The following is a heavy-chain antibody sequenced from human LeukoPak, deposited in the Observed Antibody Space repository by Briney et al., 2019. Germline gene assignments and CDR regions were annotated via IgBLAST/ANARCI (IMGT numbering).Heavy chain of an antibody. CDR3: ARDLGIAVAGDYYYYGMDV. V-gene: IGHV1-46*01. CDR2: INPSGGST. CDR1: GYTFTSYY. D-gene: IGHD6-19*01. J-gene: IGHJ6*04. Sequence: ASVKVSCKASGYTFTSYYMHWVRQAPGQGLEGMGIINPSGGSTSYAQKFQGRVTMTRDTSTSTVYMELSSLRSEDTAVYYCARDLGIAVAGDYYYYGMDVWGKGTTVTVSS.